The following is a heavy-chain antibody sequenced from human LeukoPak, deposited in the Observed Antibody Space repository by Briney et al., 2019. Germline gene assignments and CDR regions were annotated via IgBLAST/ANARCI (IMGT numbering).Heavy chain of an antibody. CDR3: ARASDSSGYYYTANWFDP. D-gene: IGHD3-22*01. J-gene: IGHJ5*02. V-gene: IGHV4-59*01. CDR2: IYYSGST. Sequence: SETLSLTCTVSGGSISSYYWSWIRQPPGKGLEWIGYIYYSGSTNYNPSLKSRVTISVDTSKNQFSLKLSSVTAADTAVYYCARASDSSGYYYTANWFDPWGQGTLVAVSS. CDR1: GGSISSYY.